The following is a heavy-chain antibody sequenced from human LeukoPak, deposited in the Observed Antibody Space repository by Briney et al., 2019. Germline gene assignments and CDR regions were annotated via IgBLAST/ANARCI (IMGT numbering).Heavy chain of an antibody. CDR2: IYYSGST. J-gene: IGHJ4*02. V-gene: IGHV4-59*01. D-gene: IGHD5-12*01. CDR1: GGSISSYH. CDR3: ASHPSSGYDHFDH. Sequence: SETLSLTCTVSGGSISSYHWSWIRQPPGKGLEWIGYIYYSGSTNYNPSLKSRVTISLDTSKNQFSLKLSSVTAADTAVYYCASHPSSGYDHFDHWGQGTLVTVSS.